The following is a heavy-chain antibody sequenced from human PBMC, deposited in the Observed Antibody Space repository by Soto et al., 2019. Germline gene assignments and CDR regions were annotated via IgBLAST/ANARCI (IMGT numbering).Heavy chain of an antibody. CDR2: IGAARDP. CDR1: GFTFSNFD. V-gene: IGHV3-13*05. J-gene: IGHJ6*02. Sequence: LRLSCATSGFTFSNFDMHWVRQVPGKGLEWVSAIGAARDPYYLGSVKGRFTISRENAKNSVYLQMNDLRAGDSAVYYCARAYTGRLPRRADYYYAMDVWGQGTTVTVSS. D-gene: IGHD2-2*02. CDR3: ARAYTGRLPRRADYYYAMDV.